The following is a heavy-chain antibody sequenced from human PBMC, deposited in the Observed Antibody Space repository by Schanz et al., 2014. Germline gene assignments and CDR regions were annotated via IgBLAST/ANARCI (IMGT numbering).Heavy chain of an antibody. CDR2: ISHSGDT. Sequence: QVQLRQWGAGLLRPSETLSLTCAVYGGSFSGYYWTWIRQPPGKRLEWIGEISHSGDTNFNPSLKSRVTISVDTSKSQFSLSLSSATAADTAVYYCARDSLRGATGGYGMDVWGQGTTVTVSS. J-gene: IGHJ6*02. CDR3: ARDSLRGATGGYGMDV. V-gene: IGHV4-34*01. CDR1: GGSFSGYY. D-gene: IGHD2-8*02.